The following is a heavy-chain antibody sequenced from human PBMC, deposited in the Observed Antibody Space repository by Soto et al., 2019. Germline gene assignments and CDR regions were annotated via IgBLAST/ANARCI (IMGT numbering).Heavy chain of an antibody. CDR3: ARPTGHDAFDI. Sequence: QVQLVESGGGVVQPGRSLRLSCAASGFTFSSYAMHWVRQAPGKGLEWVAVISYDGSNKYYADSVKGRFTISRDNSKNTLYLQINSLRAEDTAVYYCARPTGHDAFDIWGQGTMVTVSS. D-gene: IGHD1-1*01. CDR2: ISYDGSNK. J-gene: IGHJ3*02. CDR1: GFTFSSYA. V-gene: IGHV3-30-3*01.